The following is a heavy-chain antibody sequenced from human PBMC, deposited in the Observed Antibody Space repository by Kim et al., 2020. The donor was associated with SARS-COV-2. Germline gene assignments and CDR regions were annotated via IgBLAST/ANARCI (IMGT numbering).Heavy chain of an antibody. CDR3: ARGKAGIFGVVIRPFDY. Sequence: SETLSLTCTVSGGSLSSGDYYWSWIRQPPGKGLEWIGYTYYSGSAYYNPSLKSRVTISVDTSKNQFSLRLSSVTAADTAVYYCARGKAGIFGVVIRPFDYWGQGTLVTVSS. CDR2: TYYSGSA. CDR1: GGSLSSGDYY. D-gene: IGHD3-3*01. J-gene: IGHJ4*02. V-gene: IGHV4-30-4*02.